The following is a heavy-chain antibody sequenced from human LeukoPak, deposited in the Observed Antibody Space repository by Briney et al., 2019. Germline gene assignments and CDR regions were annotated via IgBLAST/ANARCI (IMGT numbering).Heavy chain of an antibody. V-gene: IGHV5-51*01. Sequence: GESLKISCKGSGYTFTTSWIGWVRQMPGKGLEWMGIIYPGDSDTRYSPSFQGQVTFTADKSHTTAYLQWSSLKASDTAIYYCARREGGYCANGVSYWNHFDLWGQGTLVTVSS. CDR1: GYTFTTSW. CDR2: IYPGDSDT. CDR3: ARREGGYCANGVSYWNHFDL. J-gene: IGHJ4*02. D-gene: IGHD2-8*01.